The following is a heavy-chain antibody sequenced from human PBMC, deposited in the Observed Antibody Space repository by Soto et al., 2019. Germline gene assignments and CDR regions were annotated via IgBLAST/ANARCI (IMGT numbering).Heavy chain of an antibody. CDR1: GGSISSYY. D-gene: IGHD6-6*01. J-gene: IGHJ6*03. CDR3: ARVGGAAARPGYKGKAYYYYYMDV. Sequence: QVQLQESGPGLVKPSETLSLTCTVSGGSISSYYWSWIRQPPGKGLEWIGYIYYSGRTNYNPSLKSRVTISVDTSKNQSSLKLSSVTDADTAVYYCARVGGAAARPGYKGKAYYYYYMDVWGKGTTVTVSS. CDR2: IYYSGRT. V-gene: IGHV4-59*01.